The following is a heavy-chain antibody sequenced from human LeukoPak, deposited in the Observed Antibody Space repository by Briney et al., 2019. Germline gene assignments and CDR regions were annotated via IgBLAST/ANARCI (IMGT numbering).Heavy chain of an antibody. D-gene: IGHD2-8*01. V-gene: IGHV4-34*01. CDR3: ARGRSNGWFY. CDR2: IHHSGST. CDR1: GGSISSYY. Sequence: LETLSLTCTVSGGSISSYYWSWIRQPPGKGLEWIGEIHHSGSTNYNPSLKSRVTISVDTSKNQFSLKLSSVTAADTAVYYCARGRSNGWFYWGQGTLVTVSS. J-gene: IGHJ4*02.